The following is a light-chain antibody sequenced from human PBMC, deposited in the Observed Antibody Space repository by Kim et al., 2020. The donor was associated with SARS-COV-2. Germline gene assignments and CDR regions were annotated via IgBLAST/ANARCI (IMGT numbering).Light chain of an antibody. CDR1: SSNIGAGYD. CDR2: DNS. J-gene: IGLJ1*01. Sequence: RVTISGTGSSSNIGAGYDVHWYQQLPGTAPKLLIYDNSNRPSGVPDRFSGSKSGTSASLAITGLQAEDEADYYCQSYDSSLSALYVFGTGTKVTVL. CDR3: QSYDSSLSALYV. V-gene: IGLV1-40*01.